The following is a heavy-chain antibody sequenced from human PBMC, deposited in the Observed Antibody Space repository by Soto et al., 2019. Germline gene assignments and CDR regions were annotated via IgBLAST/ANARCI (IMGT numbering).Heavy chain of an antibody. CDR2: IYYSGST. J-gene: IGHJ4*02. V-gene: IGHV4-39*01. CDR1: GGPISSSSYY. D-gene: IGHD6-19*01. Sequence: SETLSLTCTVSGGPISSSSYYWGWIRQPPGKGLEWIGSIYYSGSTYYNPSLKSRVTISVDTSKNQFSLKLSSVTAADTAVYYCARQSSDYFDYWGQGTLVTVSS. CDR3: ARQSSDYFDY.